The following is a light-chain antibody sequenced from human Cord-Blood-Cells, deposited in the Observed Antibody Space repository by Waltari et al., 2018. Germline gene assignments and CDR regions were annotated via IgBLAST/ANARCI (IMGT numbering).Light chain of an antibody. J-gene: IGKJ2*02. V-gene: IGKV1-5*03. CDR2: KAS. Sequence: DIQMTQSPSTLSASVGDRFTITCRASQSISSWLAWYQQKPGKAPKLLIYKASSLESGVPSRFSGSGSGTEFTLTISSLQPDDFATYYCQQYNSYPCTFGQGTKLEIK. CDR3: QQYNSYPCT. CDR1: QSISSW.